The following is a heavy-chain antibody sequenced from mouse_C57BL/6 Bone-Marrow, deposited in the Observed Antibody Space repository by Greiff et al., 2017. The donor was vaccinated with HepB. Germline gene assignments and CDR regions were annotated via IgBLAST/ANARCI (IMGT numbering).Heavy chain of an antibody. CDR2: IDPSDSYT. CDR3: ARGDYYYFDY. CDR1: GYTFTSYW. J-gene: IGHJ2*01. V-gene: IGHV1-59*01. Sequence: QVQLQQPGAELLRPGTSVKLSCKASGYTFTSYWMHWVKQRPGQGLEWIGVIDPSDSYTNYNQKFKGKATLTVDTSSSTAYMQLSSLTSEDSAVYYCARGDYYYFDYWGQGTTLTVSS. D-gene: IGHD1-1*01.